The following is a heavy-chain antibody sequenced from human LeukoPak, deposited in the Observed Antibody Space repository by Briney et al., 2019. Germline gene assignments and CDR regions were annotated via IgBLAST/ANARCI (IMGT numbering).Heavy chain of an antibody. Sequence: GGSLRLSCAASGFTFSSYWMHWVRQGQGEGLVWVTRINSDGSSTSYADSVKGRFTISRDNAKNTLYLQMNSLRAEDTAVYYCARASYSNYGPWFDPWGQGTLVTVSS. V-gene: IGHV3-74*01. CDR3: ARASYSNYGPWFDP. J-gene: IGHJ5*02. CDR2: INSDGSST. CDR1: GFTFSSYW. D-gene: IGHD4-11*01.